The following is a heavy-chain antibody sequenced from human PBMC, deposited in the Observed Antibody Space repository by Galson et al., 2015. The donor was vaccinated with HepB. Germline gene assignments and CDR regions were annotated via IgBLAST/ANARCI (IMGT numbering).Heavy chain of an antibody. CDR1: GYTFTSYY. D-gene: IGHD2-2*01. V-gene: IGHV1-69*13. CDR2: IIPIFGTA. CDR3: ARSLDGCSSTSCYAYYYYYMDV. Sequence: SVKVSCKASGYTFTSYYMHWVRQAPGQGLEWMGGIIPIFGTANYAQKFQGRVTITADESTSTAYMELSSLRSEDTAVYYCARSLDGCSSTSCYAYYYYYMDVWGKGTTVTVSS. J-gene: IGHJ6*03.